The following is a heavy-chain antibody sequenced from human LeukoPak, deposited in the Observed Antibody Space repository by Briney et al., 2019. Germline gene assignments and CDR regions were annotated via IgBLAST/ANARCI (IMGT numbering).Heavy chain of an antibody. CDR3: ARDNRVGGYYYDSSGYS. Sequence: GASVKVSCKASGYTFTSYGISWVRQAPGQGLEWMGWISAYNGNTNHAQKLQGRVTMTTDTSTSTAYMELRSLRSDDTAVYYCARDNRVGGYYYDSSGYSWGQGTLVTVSS. CDR2: ISAYNGNT. CDR1: GYTFTSYG. V-gene: IGHV1-18*01. D-gene: IGHD3-22*01. J-gene: IGHJ5*02.